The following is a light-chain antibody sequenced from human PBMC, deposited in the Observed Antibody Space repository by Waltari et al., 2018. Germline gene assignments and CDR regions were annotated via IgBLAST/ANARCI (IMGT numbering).Light chain of an antibody. CDR2: QDT. CDR1: ILGNKY. CDR3: QALGTGAWV. Sequence: SYELTQPPSVSVSPGQTASITCSGDILGNKYASWYQQKPGQSPLLVIYQDTKRPSEIPERFSGSKSANAATLTITRTQAMDGADYYCQALGTGAWVFGGGAKLTVL. J-gene: IGLJ3*02. V-gene: IGLV3-1*01.